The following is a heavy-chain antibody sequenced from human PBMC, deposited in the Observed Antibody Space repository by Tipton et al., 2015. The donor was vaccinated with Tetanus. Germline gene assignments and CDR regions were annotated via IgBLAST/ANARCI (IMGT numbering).Heavy chain of an antibody. V-gene: IGHV5-51*03. CDR1: GYGFNDYW. J-gene: IGHJ6*02. CDR3: ARRSTSFYGVDV. Sequence: PLVQSGAAVKKPGESLRISCKTSGYGFNDYWIAWVRQMPGKGMKWMGVIYPAYSDTTFSPYFHGQVTLSVDKSISTAYLQLSSLTASDTAIYYCARRSTSFYGVDVWGQGTTVTVSS. CDR2: IYPAYSDT.